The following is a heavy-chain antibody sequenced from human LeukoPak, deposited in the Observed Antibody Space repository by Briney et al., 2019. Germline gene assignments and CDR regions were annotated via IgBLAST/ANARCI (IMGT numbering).Heavy chain of an antibody. CDR2: ISAYNGNT. V-gene: IGHV1-18*01. CDR3: ARVGALAETYYYMDV. J-gene: IGHJ6*03. Sequence: ASVKVSCKASGYTFTSYGISWVRQAPGQGLEWMGWISAYNGNTNYAQKLQGRVTMTTDTSTSTAYMELRSLRSDDTAVYYCARVGALAETYYYMDVWGKGTTVTVSS. CDR1: GYTFTSYG.